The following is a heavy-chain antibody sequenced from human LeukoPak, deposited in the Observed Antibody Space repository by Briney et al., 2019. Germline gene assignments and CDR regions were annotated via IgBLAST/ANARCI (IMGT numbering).Heavy chain of an antibody. V-gene: IGHV4-31*03. CDR3: ARGVTTRYYYYYMDV. CDR2: IYYSGST. Sequence: PSQTLSLTCTVSGGSTSSGGYYWSWIRQHPGKGLEWIGYIYYSGSTYYNPSLKSRVTISVDTSKNQFSLKLSSVTAADTAVYYCARGVTTRYYYYYMDVWGKGTTVTVSS. J-gene: IGHJ6*03. CDR1: GGSTSSGGYY. D-gene: IGHD3-22*01.